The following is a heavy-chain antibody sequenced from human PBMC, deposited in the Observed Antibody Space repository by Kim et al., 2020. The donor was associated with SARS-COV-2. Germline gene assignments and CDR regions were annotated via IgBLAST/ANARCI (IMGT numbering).Heavy chain of an antibody. CDR3: ARHSRIVVVPAAILA. D-gene: IGHD2-2*01. Sequence: SETLSLTCTVSGGSISSSSYYWGWIRQPPGKGLEWIGSIYYSGSTYYNPSLKSRVTISVDTSKNQFSLKLSSVTAADTAVYYCARHSRIVVVPAAILAWGQEPWSPSPQ. CDR2: IYYSGST. CDR1: GGSISSSSYY. V-gene: IGHV4-39*01. J-gene: IGHJ4*02.